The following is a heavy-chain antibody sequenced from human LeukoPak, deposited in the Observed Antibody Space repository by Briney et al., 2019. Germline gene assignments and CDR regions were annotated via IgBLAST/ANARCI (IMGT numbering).Heavy chain of an antibody. CDR3: ARDLFDVGYADY. D-gene: IGHD5-12*01. Sequence: ASVKVSCKASGYTFTGYYMHWVRQAPGQGLEWMGWISAYNGNTNYAQKLQGRVTMTTDTSTSTAYMELRSLRSDDTAVYYCARDLFDVGYADYWGQGTLVTVSS. CDR2: ISAYNGNT. V-gene: IGHV1-18*04. CDR1: GYTFTGYY. J-gene: IGHJ4*02.